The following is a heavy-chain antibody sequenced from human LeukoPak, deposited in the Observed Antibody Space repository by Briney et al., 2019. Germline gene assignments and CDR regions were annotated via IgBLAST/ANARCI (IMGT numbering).Heavy chain of an antibody. D-gene: IGHD6-6*01. CDR1: GFTVSSNY. CDR2: IYSGGST. J-gene: IGHJ5*02. V-gene: IGHV3-53*01. Sequence: GGSLRLSCPASGFTVSSNYMSWVRQAPGKGLEWVSVIYSGGSTYYADSVKGRFTISGDNSKNTLYLQMNSLRAEDTAVYYCASRPSYSSSSDHWGQGTLVTVSS. CDR3: ASRPSYSSSSDH.